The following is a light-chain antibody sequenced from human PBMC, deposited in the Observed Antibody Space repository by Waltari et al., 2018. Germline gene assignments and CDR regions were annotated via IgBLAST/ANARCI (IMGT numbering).Light chain of an antibody. V-gene: IGKV3-20*01. CDR1: QSVSSSY. CDR2: GAS. Sequence: EIVLTKSPGTLSLSPGERATLPCRASQSVSSSYLAWYQQKPGQAPSVLIHGASNRATGIPHMFSGSGSGTDFTLTISRLEPEDFAVYYCQQYGSSPWTFGQGTKVEIK. CDR3: QQYGSSPWT. J-gene: IGKJ1*01.